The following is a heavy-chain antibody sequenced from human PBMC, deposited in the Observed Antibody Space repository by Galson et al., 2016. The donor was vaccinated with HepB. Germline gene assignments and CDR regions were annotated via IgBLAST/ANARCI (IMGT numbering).Heavy chain of an antibody. D-gene: IGHD3-22*01. Sequence: SLRLSCAASGFTFSSYGMHWVRQAPGKGLEWVALIWYDGSNKFYGESVKGRFTISRDNSKNTLYLQMNSLRAEDTAVYYCAKTYYYDSSGRFYHYMDVWGRGTTVTVSS. J-gene: IGHJ6*03. CDR3: AKTYYYDSSGRFYHYMDV. CDR2: IWYDGSNK. CDR1: GFTFSSYG. V-gene: IGHV3-30*02.